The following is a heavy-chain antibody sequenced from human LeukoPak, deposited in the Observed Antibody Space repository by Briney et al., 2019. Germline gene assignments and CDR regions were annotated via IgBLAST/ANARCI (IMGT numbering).Heavy chain of an antibody. V-gene: IGHV3-21*01. CDR2: ISSSSSYI. CDR3: AREASIAARTAHFDY. J-gene: IGHJ4*02. D-gene: IGHD6-6*01. Sequence: GSLRLSCATFGFTFSSHSLNWVRQAPGKGLEWVSSISSSSSYIYYADSVKGRFTISRDNAKNSLYLQMNSLRAEDTAVYYCAREASIAARTAHFDYWGQGTLVTVSS. CDR1: GFTFSSHS.